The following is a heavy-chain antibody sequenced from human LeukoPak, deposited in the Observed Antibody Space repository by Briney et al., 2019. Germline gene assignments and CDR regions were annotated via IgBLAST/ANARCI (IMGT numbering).Heavy chain of an antibody. V-gene: IGHV4-61*02. CDR3: ARRTVLTGYIFIRPLKGMDV. CDR2: IYTGGST. CDR1: GGSISSATYY. D-gene: IGHD3-9*01. Sequence: SETLSLTCTVSGGSISSATYYWSWIRQPAGKGLEWIGRIYTGGSTNYNPSLKSRVTISVDTSKNQFSLKLSSVTAADTAVYYCARRTVLTGYIFIRPLKGMDVWGKGTTVTVSS. J-gene: IGHJ6*04.